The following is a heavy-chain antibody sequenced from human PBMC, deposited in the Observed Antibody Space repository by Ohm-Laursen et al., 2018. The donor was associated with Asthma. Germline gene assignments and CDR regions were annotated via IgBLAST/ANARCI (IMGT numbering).Heavy chain of an antibody. CDR1: GFNFSSYA. CDR3: ATLGDSSITQ. Sequence: SLRLSCAASGFNFSSYALNWIRQAPGKGLEWVSYTSGTGSVIYYADSVKGRFTISWDDAKNSLYLQMNSLRVDDTAVYYCATLGDSSITQWGQGTLVTVSS. V-gene: IGHV3-48*03. J-gene: IGHJ4*02. D-gene: IGHD3-16*01. CDR2: TSGTGSVI.